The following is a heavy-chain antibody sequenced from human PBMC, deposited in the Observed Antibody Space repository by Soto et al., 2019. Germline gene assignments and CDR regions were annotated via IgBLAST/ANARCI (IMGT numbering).Heavy chain of an antibody. Sequence: EVQLVESGGGLVKPGGSLRLSCAASGFTFSNAWMSWVRQAPGKGLEWVGRIKSKTDGGTTDYAATVKGRFTISRDDSKNTLYLQMTSQKTEDTAVYYCIPDPPIQLWSYYYYVDLWGKGNTVTVSS. CDR3: IPDPPIQLWSYYYYVDL. CDR2: IKSKTDGGTT. J-gene: IGHJ6*03. V-gene: IGHV3-15*01. D-gene: IGHD5-18*01. CDR1: GFTFSNAW.